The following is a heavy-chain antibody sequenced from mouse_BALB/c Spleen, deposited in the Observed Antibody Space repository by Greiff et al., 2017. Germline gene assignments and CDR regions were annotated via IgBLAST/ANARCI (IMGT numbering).Heavy chain of an antibody. CDR2: ISSGGSYT. CDR1: GFTFSSYG. J-gene: IGHJ4*01. CDR3: ARQNRAYRYDGEVYYYAMDY. D-gene: IGHD2-14*01. Sequence: EVQVVESGGDLVKPGGSLKLSCAASGFTFSSYGMSWVRQTPDKRLEWVATISSGGSYTYYPDSVKGRFTISRDNAKNTLYLQMSSLKSEDTAMYYCARQNRAYRYDGEVYYYAMDYWGQGTSVTVSS. V-gene: IGHV5-6*01.